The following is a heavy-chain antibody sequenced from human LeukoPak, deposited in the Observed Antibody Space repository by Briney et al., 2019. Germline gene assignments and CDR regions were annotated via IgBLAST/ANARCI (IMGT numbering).Heavy chain of an antibody. J-gene: IGHJ4*02. CDR3: ARVAEVLLWFGGDFDY. D-gene: IGHD3-10*01. CDR2: ISAYNGNT. Sequence: ASVKVSCKASGYTFTSYGISWVRQAPGQGLEWMGWISAYNGNTNYAQKLQGRVTVTTDTSTSTAYMELRSLRSDDTAVYYCARVAEVLLWFGGDFDYWGQGTLVTVSS. CDR1: GYTFTSYG. V-gene: IGHV1-18*01.